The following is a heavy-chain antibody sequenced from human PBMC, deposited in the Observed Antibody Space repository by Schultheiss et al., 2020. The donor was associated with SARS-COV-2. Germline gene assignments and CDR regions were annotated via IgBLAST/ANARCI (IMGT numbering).Heavy chain of an antibody. V-gene: IGHV4-59*10. Sequence: SETLSLTCAVYGGSFSGYYWSWIRQPAGKGLEWIGRIYTSGSTNYNPSLKSRVTISVDTSKNQFSLKLSSVTAADTAVYYCARGGDTAMVTPYYYYYMDVWGKGTTVTVSS. D-gene: IGHD5-18*01. CDR3: ARGGDTAMVTPYYYYYMDV. CDR1: GGSFSGYY. J-gene: IGHJ6*03. CDR2: IYTSGST.